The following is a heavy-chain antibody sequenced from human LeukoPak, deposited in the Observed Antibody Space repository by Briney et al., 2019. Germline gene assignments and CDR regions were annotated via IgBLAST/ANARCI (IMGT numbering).Heavy chain of an antibody. CDR2: INPNSGGT. CDR3: ATTGPHDY. V-gene: IGHV1-2*06. D-gene: IGHD4-17*01. J-gene: IGHJ4*02. CDR1: GYTFMTNG. Sequence: GASVKVSCKASGYTFMTNGISWVRQAPGQGLEWMGRINPNSGGTNYAQKFQGRVTMTRDTSISTAYMELSRLRSDDTAVYYCATTGPHDYWGQGTLVTVSS.